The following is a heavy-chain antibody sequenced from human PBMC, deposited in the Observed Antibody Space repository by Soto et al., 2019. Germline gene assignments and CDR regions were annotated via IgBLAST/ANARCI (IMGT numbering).Heavy chain of an antibody. CDR3: ARGRFTMILVRRDAFDI. CDR2: INHSGSN. Sequence: GTLTLPCADYGGSFSGYDWSWIRQAPGKGLEWIGEINHSGSNNYNPSITTRGTISVDTSKNQFSLKLSSVTDADTAVYYCARGRFTMILVRRDAFDIWGQGTMVTVSS. J-gene: IGHJ3*02. D-gene: IGHD3-22*01. CDR1: GGSFSGYD. V-gene: IGHV4-34*01.